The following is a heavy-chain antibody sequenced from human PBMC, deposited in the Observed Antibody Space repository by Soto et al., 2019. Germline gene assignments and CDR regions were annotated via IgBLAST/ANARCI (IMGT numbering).Heavy chain of an antibody. CDR2: IGNSGGDT. CDR3: AKEATYNAEPP. J-gene: IGHJ5*02. CDR1: GFTFITYA. D-gene: IGHD1-1*01. V-gene: IGHV3-23*01. Sequence: GGSLRLSCVASGFTFITYAMSWVLQAPGKGLEWVSAIGNSGGDTYYADSVKGRFTISRDNSKNTVYLQMNSLRAEDTAVYYCAKEATYNAEPPWGQAPLVTVPS.